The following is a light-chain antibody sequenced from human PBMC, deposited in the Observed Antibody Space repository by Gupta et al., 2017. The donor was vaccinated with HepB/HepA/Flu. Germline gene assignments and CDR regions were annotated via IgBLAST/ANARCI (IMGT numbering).Light chain of an antibody. J-gene: IGLJ3*02. V-gene: IGLV1-40*01. CDR2: GNS. CDR1: SSNIGAGYD. Sequence: QSVLKQPPSVSGAPGQRVPISCTGRSSNIGAGYDVHWYQQLPGTAPKLLIYGNSNRPEGVPDRFAGSKSGTSASLAITGRQAEDEADYYCQSYDSSLSGNWVFGGGTKLTVL. CDR3: QSYDSSLSGNWV.